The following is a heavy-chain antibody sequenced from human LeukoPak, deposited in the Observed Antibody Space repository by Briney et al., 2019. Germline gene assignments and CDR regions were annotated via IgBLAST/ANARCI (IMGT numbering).Heavy chain of an antibody. CDR2: IIPIFGTA. Sequence: ASVKVSCKASGGTFNSYAISWVRQAPGQGLEWMGGIIPIFGTANYAQKFQGRVTITADESTSTAYMELSSLRSEDTAVYYCARDRRGETYYYGSGSYSSYSYFDLWGRGTLVTVSS. CDR1: GGTFNSYA. J-gene: IGHJ2*01. CDR3: ARDRRGETYYYGSGSYSSYSYFDL. V-gene: IGHV1-69*13. D-gene: IGHD3-10*01.